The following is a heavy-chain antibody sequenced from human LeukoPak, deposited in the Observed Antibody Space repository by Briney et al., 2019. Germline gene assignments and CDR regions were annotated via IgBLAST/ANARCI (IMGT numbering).Heavy chain of an antibody. J-gene: IGHJ4*02. CDR3: ARSRGYCGGEAQCDFTY. CDR2: IKQDGSEK. D-gene: IGHD2-21*01. V-gene: IGHV3-7*01. Sequence: PGGSLRLSCAASGFTFSSYWMSWVRQAPGKGLEWVANIKQDGSEKYYVDSVKGRFTISRDNAKNSLYLQMNSLRAEDTAVYYCARSRGYCGGEAQCDFTYWGQGTLVTVSS. CDR1: GFTFSSYW.